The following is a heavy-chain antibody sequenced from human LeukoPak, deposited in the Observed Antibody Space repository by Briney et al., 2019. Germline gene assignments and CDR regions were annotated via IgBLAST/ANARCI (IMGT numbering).Heavy chain of an antibody. CDR1: GFTFSSYW. D-gene: IGHD2/OR15-2a*01. V-gene: IGHV3-7*04. CDR3: ARGPTRANSSDF. Sequence: GGSLRLSCVVSGFTFSSYWMTWVRQAPGKGLEWVANIKQDGSEKYCVDSVKGRFTISRDNAKNSLYLQMNSLRAEDTAVYYCARGPTRANSSDFWGQGTLVTVSS. CDR2: IKQDGSEK. J-gene: IGHJ4*02.